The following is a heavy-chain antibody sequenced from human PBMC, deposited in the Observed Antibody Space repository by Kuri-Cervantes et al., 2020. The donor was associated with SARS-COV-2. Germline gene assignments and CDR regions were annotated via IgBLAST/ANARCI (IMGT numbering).Heavy chain of an antibody. CDR3: ARDLRLEKSLDY. J-gene: IGHJ4*02. V-gene: IGHV3-48*03. D-gene: IGHD6-19*01. CDR2: IGPSGTTK. Sequence: GESLKISCEVSGFLFSASAIHWVRQAPGKGLEWVLNIGPSGTTKYYADSVKGRFTISRDNAKNSLYLQMSSLRAEDAAVYYCARDLRLEKSLDYWGQGTLVTVSS. CDR1: GFLFSASA.